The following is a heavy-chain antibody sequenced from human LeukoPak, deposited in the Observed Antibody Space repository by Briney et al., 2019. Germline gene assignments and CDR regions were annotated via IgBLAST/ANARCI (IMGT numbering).Heavy chain of an antibody. CDR2: INHGGST. J-gene: IGHJ4*02. CDR1: GGSFSGHY. V-gene: IGHV4-34*01. CDR3: ARGGGTNDDFWSGYAYSFDY. D-gene: IGHD3-3*01. Sequence: SETLSLTCAVYGGSFSGHYWSWIRQPPGQGLEWLAEINHGGSTNYNPSLKSRVTISVDTSKNQFSLKLSSVTAADTAVYYCARGGGTNDDFWSGYAYSFDYWGQGALVTVSS.